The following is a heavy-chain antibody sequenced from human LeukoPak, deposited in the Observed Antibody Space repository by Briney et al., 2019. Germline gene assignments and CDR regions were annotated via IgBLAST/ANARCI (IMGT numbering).Heavy chain of an antibody. D-gene: IGHD3-10*01. V-gene: IGHV4-39*01. J-gene: IGHJ4*02. Sequence: SETLSLTCTVSGGSISSSSYYWGWIRQPPGKGLEWIGSIYYSGSTYYNPSLKSRVTISVDTSKNQFSLKLSSVTAADTAVYYCAGHLYYYGSGSYSHIDFWGQGTLVTVSS. CDR3: AGHLYYYGSGSYSHIDF. CDR2: IYYSGST. CDR1: GGSISSSSYY.